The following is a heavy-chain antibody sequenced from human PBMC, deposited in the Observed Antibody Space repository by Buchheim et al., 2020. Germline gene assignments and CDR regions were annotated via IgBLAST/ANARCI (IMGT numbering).Heavy chain of an antibody. CDR3: ARGGSDYGDYAKN. CDR1: GFTFSSYA. Sequence: QVQLVESGGGVVQPGRSLRLSCAASGFTFSSYAMHWVRQAPGKGLEWVAVISYDGSNKYYADSVKGRFTISRDNSTNTLYLQMNSLRAEDTAMYYCARGGSDYGDYAKNWGQGTL. J-gene: IGHJ4*02. D-gene: IGHD4-17*01. V-gene: IGHV3-30*04. CDR2: ISYDGSNK.